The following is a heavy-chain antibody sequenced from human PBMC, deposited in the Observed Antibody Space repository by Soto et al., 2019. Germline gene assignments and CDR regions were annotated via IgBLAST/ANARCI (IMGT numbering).Heavy chain of an antibody. CDR2: INPTSGHT. V-gene: IGHV1-8*01. CDR1: GYTFTSYD. J-gene: IGHJ6*02. CDR3: GRSVVGATGEILYNAMDV. D-gene: IGHD1-26*01. Sequence: GASVKVSCKASGYTFTSYDMNWVRQATGQGLEWMGWINPTSGHTRYAKKFQGRVTITRDTSASTGYMELSSLRSEDTAVYYCGRSVVGATGEILYNAMDVWGQGTTVTVSS.